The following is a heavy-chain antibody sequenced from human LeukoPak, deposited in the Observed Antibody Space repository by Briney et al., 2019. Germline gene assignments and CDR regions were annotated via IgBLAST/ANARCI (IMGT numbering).Heavy chain of an antibody. D-gene: IGHD3-10*01. Sequence: SETLSLTCTVSGGSISKFYWSWVRQPPGKGLEWVGYIYYSGSTNYNPSLKSRVTISVDTSKNQFSLKLSSVTAADTAVYYCARGGFREFDSWGQGTPVIVSS. V-gene: IGHV4-59*01. CDR2: IYYSGST. CDR3: ARGGFREFDS. J-gene: IGHJ4*02. CDR1: GGSISKFY.